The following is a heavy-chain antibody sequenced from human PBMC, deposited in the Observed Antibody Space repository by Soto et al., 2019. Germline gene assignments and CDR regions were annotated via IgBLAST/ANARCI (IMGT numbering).Heavy chain of an antibody. Sequence: EVQLLESGGGLVQPGGSLRLSCAASGFTLSNYAITWVRQAPGKGLEWVSGISDSGDRTWYADSVKGRFTISRDNSGNSLFLQMNSLRVEDTALYYCAKVKAMATVTTTLDLWGRGTLVTVSS. CDR1: GFTLSNYA. D-gene: IGHD4-17*01. CDR3: AKVKAMATVTTTLDL. J-gene: IGHJ2*01. CDR2: ISDSGDRT. V-gene: IGHV3-23*01.